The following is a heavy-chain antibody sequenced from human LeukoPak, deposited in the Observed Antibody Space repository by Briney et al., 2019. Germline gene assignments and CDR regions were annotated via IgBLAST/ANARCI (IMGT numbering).Heavy chain of an antibody. CDR1: GYTFTDYF. V-gene: IGHV1-2*02. J-gene: IGHJ4*02. CDR3: ARDIVVVSDTRGFDY. Sequence: GASVKVSCKTSGYTFTDYFIHWVRQAPGQGLEWMGWIHPNSGATKSAEKFQGRVTLTRDTSITTVYMELSRLSSGDTAVYYCARDIVVVSDTRGFDYWGQGTLVTVSS. D-gene: IGHD2-21*01. CDR2: IHPNSGAT.